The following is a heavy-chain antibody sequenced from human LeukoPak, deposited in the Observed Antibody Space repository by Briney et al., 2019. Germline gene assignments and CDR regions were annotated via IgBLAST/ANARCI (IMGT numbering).Heavy chain of an antibody. D-gene: IGHD6-6*01. J-gene: IGHJ5*02. Sequence: GGSLRLSCAASGFTFSSYAMHWVRQAPGKGLEWVAVISYDGSNKYYADSVKGRFTISRDNSKNTLYLQMNSLRAEDTAVYYCARGTRTYSNSSGDLDPWGQGTLVIVST. V-gene: IGHV3-30-3*01. CDR2: ISYDGSNK. CDR1: GFTFSSYA. CDR3: ARGTRTYSNSSGDLDP.